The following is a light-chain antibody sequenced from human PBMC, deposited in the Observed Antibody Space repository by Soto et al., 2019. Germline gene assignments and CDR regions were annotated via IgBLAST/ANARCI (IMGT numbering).Light chain of an antibody. J-gene: IGLJ1*01. CDR1: SSDIGDYVY. CDR2: EVS. Sequence: QSALTQPASASGSPGQSITISCTGSSSDIGDYVYVSWYQHHPGKAPKLILYEVSHRPSGVSDRFSGSKSGNTASLTISGLQAEDEADYYCSAYTTSSTVVFGSGTKVTVL. CDR3: SAYTTSSTVV. V-gene: IGLV2-14*01.